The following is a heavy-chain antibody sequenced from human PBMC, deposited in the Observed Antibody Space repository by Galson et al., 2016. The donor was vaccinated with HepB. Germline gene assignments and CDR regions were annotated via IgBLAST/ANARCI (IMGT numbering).Heavy chain of an antibody. J-gene: IGHJ4*02. CDR3: VKVFDYLNGWIDQ. D-gene: IGHD6-19*01. CDR1: GFMYRNYA. Sequence: SLRLSCAASGFMYRNYAMSWVRQAPGKGLEWVSVISGSGGTTFYGDSMKGRFSISRDNSQSTLDLQMNSLTPEDTAIYYCVKVFDYLNGWIDQWGRGTLVTVSS. CDR2: ISGSGGTT. V-gene: IGHV3-23*01.